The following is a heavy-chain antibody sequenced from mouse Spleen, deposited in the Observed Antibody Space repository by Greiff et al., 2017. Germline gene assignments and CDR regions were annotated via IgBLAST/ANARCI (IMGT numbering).Heavy chain of an antibody. Sequence: EVQLQQSGAELVRPGASVKLSCTASGFNIKDDYMHWVKQRPEQGLEWIGWIDPENGDTEYASKFQGKATITADTSSNTAYLQLSSLTSEDTAVYYCTTDSRAWFAYWGQGTLVTVSA. V-gene: IGHV14-4*01. J-gene: IGHJ3*01. CDR3: TTDSRAWFAY. CDR2: IDPENGDT. CDR1: GFNIKDDY. D-gene: IGHD6-1*01.